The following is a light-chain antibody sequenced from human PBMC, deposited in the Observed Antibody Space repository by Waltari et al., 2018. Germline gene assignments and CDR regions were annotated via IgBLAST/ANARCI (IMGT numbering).Light chain of an antibody. J-gene: IGLJ2*01. Sequence: QAFFAQGPPLAWSPGGAVTSHFWLSAGAVTWGPFPYWFQQKPGQAPRTLIYDTSNKLSWTPARFSGSLLGGKAALTLSGAQPEDEAEYFCWLHYSGAVLFGGGTRLTVL. CDR1: AGAVTWGPF. V-gene: IGLV7-46*01. CDR3: WLHYSGAVL. CDR2: DTS.